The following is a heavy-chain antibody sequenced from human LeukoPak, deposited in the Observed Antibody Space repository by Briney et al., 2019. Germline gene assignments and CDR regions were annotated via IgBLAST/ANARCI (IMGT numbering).Heavy chain of an antibody. CDR1: GFIFSSHS. CDR3: ARDWAMID. D-gene: IGHD5-12*01. V-gene: IGHV3-48*01. Sequence: GGSLRLSCAASGFIFSSHSMNWARQAPGKGLEWLSHISGSSTSGSSSFIYYADSVKGRFTISRDNAKNSLYLQMKGLRVEDTAVYYCARDWAMIDWGQGTLVTVSS. CDR2: ISGSSTSGSSSFI. J-gene: IGHJ4*02.